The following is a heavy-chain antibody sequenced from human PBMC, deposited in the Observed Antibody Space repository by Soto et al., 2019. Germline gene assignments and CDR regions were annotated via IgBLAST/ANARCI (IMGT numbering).Heavy chain of an antibody. CDR3: ARAPLYSTSAWFDP. CDR2: IYYSGST. Sequence: SETLSLTCTVSGGSISSYYWNWIRQSPGKGLEWIGYIYYSGSTNYNPSLKSRVTISVDTSKNQFSLKLSSVTAADTAVYYCARAPLYSTSAWFDPWGQGTLVTVSS. CDR1: GGSISSYY. V-gene: IGHV4-59*08. J-gene: IGHJ5*02. D-gene: IGHD6-13*01.